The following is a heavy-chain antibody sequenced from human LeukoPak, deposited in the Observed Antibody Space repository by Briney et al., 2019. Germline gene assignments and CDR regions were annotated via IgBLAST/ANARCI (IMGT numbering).Heavy chain of an antibody. CDR1: GFTFSSYS. CDR2: ISSSSSYI. CDR3: ARDKGRYSSGWYLAFDI. V-gene: IGHV3-21*01. Sequence: PGGSLRLSCAASGFTFSSYSMHWVRQAPGKGLEWVSSISSSSSYIYYADSVKGRFTISRDNAKNSLYLQMNSLRAEDTAVYYCARDKGRYSSGWYLAFDIWGQGTMVTVSS. D-gene: IGHD6-19*01. J-gene: IGHJ3*02.